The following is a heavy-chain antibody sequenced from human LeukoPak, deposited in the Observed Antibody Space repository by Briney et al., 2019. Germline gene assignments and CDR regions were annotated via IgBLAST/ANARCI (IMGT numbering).Heavy chain of an antibody. J-gene: IGHJ4*02. CDR1: GFTFSSYS. D-gene: IGHD3-22*01. CDR2: ISSSSSYI. CDR3: ARDADTMIVMYYFDY. Sequence: GGSLRLSCAASGFTFSSYSMIWVRQAPGKGLEWVSSISSSSSYIYYADSVKGRFTISRDNAKNSLYLQMNSLRAEDTAVYYCARDADTMIVMYYFDYWGQGTLVTVSS. V-gene: IGHV3-21*01.